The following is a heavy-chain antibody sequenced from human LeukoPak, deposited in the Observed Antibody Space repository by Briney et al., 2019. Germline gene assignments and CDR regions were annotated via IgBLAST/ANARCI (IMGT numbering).Heavy chain of an antibody. Sequence: SETLSLTCAVSGGSISSYYWSWVRQPPGKGLEWIGEIHPSGSTNSNPSLKSRVTISVDKSKNQFSLKLDSVTAADTAVYYCARDSPHPTRPSAAGKGRYYYYYMDVWGKGTTVTVSS. CDR2: IHPSGST. CDR3: ARDSPHPTRPSAAGKGRYYYYYMDV. D-gene: IGHD6-13*01. V-gene: IGHV4-4*02. J-gene: IGHJ6*03. CDR1: GGSISSYY.